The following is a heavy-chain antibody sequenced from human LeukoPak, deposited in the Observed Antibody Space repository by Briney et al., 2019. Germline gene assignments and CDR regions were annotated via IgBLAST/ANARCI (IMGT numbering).Heavy chain of an antibody. J-gene: IGHJ5*02. D-gene: IGHD3-10*01. CDR2: IYHTGST. CDR3: AIDPWTSGSYRGRWFDP. CDR1: GGSIGSTNW. V-gene: IGHV4-4*02. Sequence: SGTLSLTCAVSGGSIGSTNWWSWVRQPPGKGLEWIGEIYHTGSTNYNPSLKSRVTISVDKSKNQFSLELTSVTAADTAVYYCAIDPWTSGSYRGRWFDPWGQGTLVTISS.